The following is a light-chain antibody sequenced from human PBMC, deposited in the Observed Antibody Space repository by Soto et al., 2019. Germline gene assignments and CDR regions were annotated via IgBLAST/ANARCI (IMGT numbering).Light chain of an antibody. CDR3: QAWDSSTVV. V-gene: IGLV3-1*01. CDR2: QNR. J-gene: IGLJ2*01. CDR1: KLGDKY. Sequence: SYELTQPPSVSVSPGQTASISCSGDKLGDKYACWYQQRPGRSPVMVIYQNRKRPSGIPERFSGSNSGNTATLTISGTQAMDEADYYCQAWDSSTVVFGGGTKLTVL.